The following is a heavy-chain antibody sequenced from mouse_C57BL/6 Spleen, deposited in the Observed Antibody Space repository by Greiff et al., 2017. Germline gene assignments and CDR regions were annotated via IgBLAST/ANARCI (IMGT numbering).Heavy chain of an antibody. D-gene: IGHD1-1*01. V-gene: IGHV1-81*01. Sequence: QVQLQQSGAELARPGASVKLSCKASGYTFTSYGISWVKQRTGQGLEWIGEIYPRGGNTYYNEKFKGKATLTADKSSSTAYMELRSLTSEDSAVYFCARGGYYGSSPHWYFDVWGTGTTVTVSS. CDR2: IYPRGGNT. J-gene: IGHJ1*03. CDR3: ARGGYYGSSPHWYFDV. CDR1: GYTFTSYG.